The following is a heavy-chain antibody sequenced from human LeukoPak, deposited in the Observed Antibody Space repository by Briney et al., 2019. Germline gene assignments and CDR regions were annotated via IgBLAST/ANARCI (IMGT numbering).Heavy chain of an antibody. CDR3: ARDHPYYFDY. CDR2: ISSSSTSI. Sequence: GGSLRLSCAASGFTFSPYTMNWVRQAPGKGLEWVSSISSSSTSIYYADSLKGRFTISRDNAKNSVYLQMNSLTAEDTAVYYCARDHPYYFDYWGQGTLVTVSS. CDR1: GFTFSPYT. V-gene: IGHV3-21*01. J-gene: IGHJ4*02.